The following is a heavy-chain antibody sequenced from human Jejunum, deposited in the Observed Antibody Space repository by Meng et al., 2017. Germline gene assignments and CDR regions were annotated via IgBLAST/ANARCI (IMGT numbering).Heavy chain of an antibody. V-gene: IGHV3-21*06. D-gene: IGHD4/OR15-4a*01. CDR2: ITSRSNYI. Sequence: GESLKISCAASGFTFTTYWMSWLRQAPGKGLEWVSSITSRSNYIYYADSVKGRFTISRDNAKNSLYLEMNSLRADDTAIYFCARDLGAPTMVTSSGDGMDVWGQGTTVTVSS. CDR3: ARDLGAPTMVTSSGDGMDV. J-gene: IGHJ6*02. CDR1: GFTFTTYW.